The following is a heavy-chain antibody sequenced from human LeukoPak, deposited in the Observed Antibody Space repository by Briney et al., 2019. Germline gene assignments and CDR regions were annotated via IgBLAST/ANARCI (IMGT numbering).Heavy chain of an antibody. CDR1: GYTFTSYY. CDR3: ARGGSTDSYYYYYMDV. J-gene: IGHJ6*03. Sequence: ASVKVSCKSYGYTFTSYYIHWVRQAPGQGLEWMGIINPSDGSTIYAQKFQGRVTMTRDTSTSTVSLELSSLRSGDTAVYYCARGGSTDSYYYYYMDVWGKGTTVTISS. D-gene: IGHD1-26*01. CDR2: INPSDGST. V-gene: IGHV1-46*01.